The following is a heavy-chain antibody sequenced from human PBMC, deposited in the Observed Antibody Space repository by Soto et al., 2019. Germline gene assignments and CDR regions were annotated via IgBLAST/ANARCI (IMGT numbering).Heavy chain of an antibody. CDR1: ASSISSCY. CDR2: IYNSGDN. V-gene: IGHV4-4*09. Sequence: SETLSLTCTVSASSISSCYWCWIRQPPGQGLEWIGYIYNSGDNSYNPSIKSRVTISIDTSKNQFSLKLSSVTAADTAFYYCAREGALLFDGNSDYYSTMDVWGQGTTVTVSS. CDR3: AREGALLFDGNSDYYSTMDV. D-gene: IGHD4-4*01. J-gene: IGHJ6*02.